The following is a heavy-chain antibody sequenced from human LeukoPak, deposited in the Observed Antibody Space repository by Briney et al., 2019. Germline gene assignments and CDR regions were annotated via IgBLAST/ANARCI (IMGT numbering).Heavy chain of an antibody. CDR2: ISGSGSST. CDR1: GFTFSSYA. J-gene: IGHJ4*02. CDR3: ARGEVVPAATRGPSFDY. D-gene: IGHD2-2*01. Sequence: GGSLRLSCAASGFTFSSYAMSWVRQAPGKGLEWVSGISGSGSSTFYADSVRGRSTISRDNAKNSLYLQMNSLRAEDTAVYYCARGEVVPAATRGPSFDYWGQGTLVTVSS. V-gene: IGHV3-23*01.